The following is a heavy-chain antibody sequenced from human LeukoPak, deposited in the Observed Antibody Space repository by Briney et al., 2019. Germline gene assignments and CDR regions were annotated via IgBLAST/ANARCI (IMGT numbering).Heavy chain of an antibody. CDR1: GYTFTDYY. J-gene: IGHJ4*02. CDR3: ATEKGGSGSYYNPPGY. D-gene: IGHD3-10*01. Sequence: ASVKISCKVSGYTFTDYYMHWVQQTPGNGLQWMGLVDPEDGEALYAEKFYGRVTITADTSTDTAYMELSRLRSEDTAVYYCATEKGGSGSYYNPPGYWGQGTLVTVSS. V-gene: IGHV1-69-2*01. CDR2: VDPEDGEA.